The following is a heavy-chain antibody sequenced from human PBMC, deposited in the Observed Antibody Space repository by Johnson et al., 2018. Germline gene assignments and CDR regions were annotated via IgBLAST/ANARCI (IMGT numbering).Heavy chain of an antibody. CDR1: GFTFSSYS. CDR2: ISSSSTYI. CDR3: ARRRPLLSGGMDV. Sequence: VQLQESGGGLVKPGGSLRLSCAASGFTFSSYSLNWVRQAPGKGLEWVSSISSSSTYIYYADSVKGRFTISRDNAKNSLYLQMNSLRAEDTAVYYCARRRPLLSGGMDVWGQGTTVTVSS. J-gene: IGHJ6*02. D-gene: IGHD3-3*01. V-gene: IGHV3-21*01.